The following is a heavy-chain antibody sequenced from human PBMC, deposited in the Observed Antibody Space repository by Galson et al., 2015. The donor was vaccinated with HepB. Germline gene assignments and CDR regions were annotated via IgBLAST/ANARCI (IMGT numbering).Heavy chain of an antibody. J-gene: IGHJ6*02. CDR2: TYYRSKWYK. CDR1: GDSVSSISAV. CDR3: AYGVDV. V-gene: IGHV6-1*01. Sequence: CAISGDSVSSISAVWNWIRQSPSRGLEWLGRTYYRSKWYKDYALFVKSRITINADTSRNQISLQLNSMTPEDTAVYYCAYGVDVWGQGTTVTVSS.